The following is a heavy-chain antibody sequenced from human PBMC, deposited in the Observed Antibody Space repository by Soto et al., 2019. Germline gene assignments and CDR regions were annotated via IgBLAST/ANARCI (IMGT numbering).Heavy chain of an antibody. J-gene: IGHJ6*02. D-gene: IGHD3-3*01. CDR2: FDPEDGET. V-gene: IGHV1-24*01. Sequence: ASVKVSCKVSGYTLTELSMHWVRQAPGKGLVWMGGFDPEDGETIYAQKFQGRVTMTEDTSTDTAYMELSSPRSEDTAVYYCETHRYYDFWSGYLWSYGMDVWGQGTTVTVSS. CDR1: GYTLTELS. CDR3: ETHRYYDFWSGYLWSYGMDV.